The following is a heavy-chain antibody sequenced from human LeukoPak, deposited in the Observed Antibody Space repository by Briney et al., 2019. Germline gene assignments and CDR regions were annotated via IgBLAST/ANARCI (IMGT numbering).Heavy chain of an antibody. CDR3: VREVKGYGSSWYQNWFDL. CDR2: IYYSGST. CDR1: GGSISSYY. J-gene: IGHJ5*02. V-gene: IGHV4-59*04. D-gene: IGHD6-13*01. Sequence: SETLSLTCTVSGGSISSYYWSWIRQPPGKGLEWIGYIYYSGSTYYNPSLKSRVTTSIDTSKNQFSLKMSSVTAADTAVYYCVREVKGYGSSWYQNWFDLWGQGTLVTVSS.